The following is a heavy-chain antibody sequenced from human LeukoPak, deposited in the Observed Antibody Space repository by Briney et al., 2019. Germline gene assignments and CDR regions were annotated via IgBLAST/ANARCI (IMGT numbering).Heavy chain of an antibody. CDR3: ARGPELERFDY. V-gene: IGHV1-69*05. CDR1: GGTFNSYA. J-gene: IGHJ4*02. CDR2: IIPIFGTA. Sequence: SVKVSCKASGGTFNSYAISWVRQAPGQGLEWMGGIIPIFGTANYAQKFQGRVTITTAESTSTAYMELSSLRSEDTAVYYCARGPELERFDYWGQGTLVTVSS. D-gene: IGHD1-1*01.